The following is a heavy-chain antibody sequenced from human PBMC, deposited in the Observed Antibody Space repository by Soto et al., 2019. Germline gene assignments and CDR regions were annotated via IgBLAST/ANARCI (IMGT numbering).Heavy chain of an antibody. CDR1: GGSISSSSYY. Sequence: SETLSLTCTVSGGSISSSSYYWGWIRQPPGKGLEWIGSIYYSGSTYYNPSLKSRVTISVDTSKNQSSLKLSSVTAADTAVYYCARHEVNSSSWYLYYYYGMDVWGQGTTVTV. D-gene: IGHD6-13*01. V-gene: IGHV4-39*01. J-gene: IGHJ6*02. CDR3: ARHEVNSSSWYLYYYYGMDV. CDR2: IYYSGST.